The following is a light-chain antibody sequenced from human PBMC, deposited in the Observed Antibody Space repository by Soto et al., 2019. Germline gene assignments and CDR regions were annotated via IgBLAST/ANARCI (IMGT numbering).Light chain of an antibody. CDR3: LQDYNYPLT. J-gene: IGKJ4*01. Sequence: AIQMNQSPSSLSASVGDRVTITCRASQGIRNDLGWFQPKPGKAPKLLIYAASSLQSGVPLRFSGSGSGTDYTLTISSLQPEDCATYECLQDYNYPLTFGGGTKVDIK. V-gene: IGKV1-6*01. CDR1: QGIRND. CDR2: AAS.